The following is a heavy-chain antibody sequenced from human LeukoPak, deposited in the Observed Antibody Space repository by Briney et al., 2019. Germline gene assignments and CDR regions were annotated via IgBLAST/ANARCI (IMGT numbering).Heavy chain of an antibody. J-gene: IGHJ4*02. D-gene: IGHD2-2*01. Sequence: ASVKVSCKASGYTFTGYYIHWVRQAPGQGLEWMGWINPHSGGTNYAQKFQGGVTMTRDTSITTAYIELSSLRSDDTAVYYCASDVGEYCSSTNCYASHYWGQGTLVTVSS. CDR3: ASDVGEYCSSTNCYASHY. V-gene: IGHV1-2*02. CDR1: GYTFTGYY. CDR2: INPHSGGT.